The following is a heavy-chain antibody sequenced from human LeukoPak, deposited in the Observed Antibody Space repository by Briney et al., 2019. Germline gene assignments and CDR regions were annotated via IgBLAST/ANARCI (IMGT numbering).Heavy chain of an antibody. CDR2: ISYDGSNK. CDR1: GFTFSSYA. V-gene: IGHV3-30*04. D-gene: IGHD1-26*01. J-gene: IGHJ4*02. Sequence: GGSLRLSCAASGFTFSSYAIHWGRQAPGRGLEWVAVISYDGSNKYYADSVKGRFTISRDNSKNTLYLQMNSMRPEDTAVYYCAREQSRYSGTGAPFDYWGQGTMVTVSS. CDR3: AREQSRYSGTGAPFDY.